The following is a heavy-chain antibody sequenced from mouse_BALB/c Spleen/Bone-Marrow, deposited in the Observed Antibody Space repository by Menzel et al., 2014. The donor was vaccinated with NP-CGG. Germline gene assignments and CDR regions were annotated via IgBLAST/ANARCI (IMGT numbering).Heavy chain of an antibody. CDR3: ARRDGSTYYYAMDY. D-gene: IGHD1-1*01. Sequence: QVQLKHSGAELVRPGSSVKISCKASGYAFSNYWMNWVKQRPGQGLEWIGQIYPGDGVTNYNGKFKGKATLTADKSSSTAYMQLSSLTSEDSAVYFCARRDGSTYYYAMDYWGQGTSVTVSS. CDR2: IYPGDGVT. CDR1: GYAFSNYW. V-gene: IGHV1-80*01. J-gene: IGHJ4*01.